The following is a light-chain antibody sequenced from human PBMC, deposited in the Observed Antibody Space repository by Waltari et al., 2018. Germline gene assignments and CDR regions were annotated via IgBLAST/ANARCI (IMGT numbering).Light chain of an antibody. Sequence: IVLRQSPHTRSLCPGERATISCRASQSVSSYLAWYQQKPGQAPRLLIYDASNRATGIPARFSGSGSGTDFTLTISSLEPEDFAVYYCQQRSNWPITFGQGTRLEIK. J-gene: IGKJ5*01. CDR1: QSVSSY. V-gene: IGKV3-11*01. CDR3: QQRSNWPIT. CDR2: DAS.